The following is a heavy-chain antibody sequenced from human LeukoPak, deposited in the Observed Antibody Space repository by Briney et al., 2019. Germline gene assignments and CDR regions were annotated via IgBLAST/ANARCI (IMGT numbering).Heavy chain of an antibody. CDR1: GFTVSSNY. V-gene: IGHV3-66*01. D-gene: IGHD6-19*01. J-gene: IGHJ4*02. Sequence: GGSLRLSCAASGFTVSSNYMSWVRQAPGKGLEWVSVIYSGGSTYYADSVKGRFTISRDNSKNTLYLQMNSLRAEDTAVYYCAGDSSGWYLHYDYWGQGTLVTVSS. CDR2: IYSGGST. CDR3: AGDSSGWYLHYDY.